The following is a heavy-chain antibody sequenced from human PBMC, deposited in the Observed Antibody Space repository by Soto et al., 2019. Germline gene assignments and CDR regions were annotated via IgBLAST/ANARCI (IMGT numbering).Heavy chain of an antibody. V-gene: IGHV4-31*03. CDR1: GGSISSGGYY. J-gene: IGHJ5*02. Sequence: PSETLSLTCTVSGGSISSGGYYWSWIRQHPGKGLEWIGYIYYSGSTYYNPSLKSRVTISVDTSKNQFSLKLSSVTAADTAVYYCARALGETYYYDSSGYYPSVQGFDTWGQGTLVTVSS. D-gene: IGHD3-22*01. CDR3: ARALGETYYYDSSGYYPSVQGFDT. CDR2: IYYSGST.